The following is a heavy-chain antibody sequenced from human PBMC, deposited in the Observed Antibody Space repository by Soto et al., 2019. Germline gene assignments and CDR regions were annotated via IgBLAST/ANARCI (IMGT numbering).Heavy chain of an antibody. D-gene: IGHD6-13*01. V-gene: IGHV3-23*01. J-gene: IGHJ4*02. Sequence: GGSLRLSCVASGFRFSGYAMSWVRQAPGEGLEWVSVISGSDGSTYYADSVKGRFTIPRDDSKSTLFLQMNSLRAEDTAIYYRARDRERDAWYEDYWGQGTLVTVSS. CDR2: ISGSDGST. CDR1: GFRFSGYA. CDR3: ARDRERDAWYEDY.